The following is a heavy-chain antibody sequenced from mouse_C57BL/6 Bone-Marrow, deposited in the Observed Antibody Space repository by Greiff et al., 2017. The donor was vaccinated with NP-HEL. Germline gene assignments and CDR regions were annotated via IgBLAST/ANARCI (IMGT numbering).Heavy chain of an antibody. V-gene: IGHV5-17*01. Sequence: EVMLVESGGGLVKPGGSLKLSCAASGFTFSDYGMHWVRQAPEKGLAWVAYISSGSSTIYYADTVKGRFTISRDNAKNTLFLQMTSLRSEDTAMYYCARNTVRRAWCAYWGQGTLVTVSA. D-gene: IGHD2-14*01. CDR1: GFTFSDYG. CDR2: ISSGSSTI. CDR3: ARNTVRRAWCAY. J-gene: IGHJ3*01.